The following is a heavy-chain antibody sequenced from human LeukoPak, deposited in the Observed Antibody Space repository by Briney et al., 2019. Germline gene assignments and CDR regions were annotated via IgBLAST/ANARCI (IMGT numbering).Heavy chain of an antibody. Sequence: ASVKVSCKASGYTFTGYYMHWVRQAPGQGLEWMGWINPNSGGTNYAQKFQGRVTMTRDTSISTAYMELSRLRPDDTAVYYCARDFKMRSPFDYWGQGTLVTVSS. CDR3: ARDFKMRSPFDY. CDR2: INPNSGGT. V-gene: IGHV1-2*02. D-gene: IGHD3-10*01. CDR1: GYTFTGYY. J-gene: IGHJ4*02.